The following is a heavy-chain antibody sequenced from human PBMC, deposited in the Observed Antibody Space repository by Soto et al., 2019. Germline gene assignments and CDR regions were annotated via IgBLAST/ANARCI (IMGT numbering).Heavy chain of an antibody. V-gene: IGHV3-30*18. D-gene: IGHD2-2*01. CDR1: GFTFSNYG. J-gene: IGHJ6*02. CDR2: ISNDGTKK. CDR3: AKERRDAYNYFYYYGMAV. Sequence: QVKVVESGGGVVQPGRSQRLSCGASGFTFSNYGMHWVRQAPGKGLEWVALISNDGTKKYYADSVKGRFTISRDNSKNTLFLQMNSLRVEDTAVYYCAKERRDAYNYFYYYGMAVWGQGTTVTVSS.